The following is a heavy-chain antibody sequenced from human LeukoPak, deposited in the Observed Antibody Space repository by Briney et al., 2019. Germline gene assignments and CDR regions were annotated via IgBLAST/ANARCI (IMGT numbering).Heavy chain of an antibody. J-gene: IGHJ4*02. D-gene: IGHD6-6*01. V-gene: IGHV3-30*18. Sequence: PGGSLRLSCAVSGFTFSSYSMHWVRQAPGEGLDWVAVISNDGRTIYYADSVKGRFTISRDNPKNTLYLQMNSLRVEDTAVYYCAKDTQLAATGDYWGQGTLVTVSS. CDR2: ISNDGRTI. CDR1: GFTFSSYS. CDR3: AKDTQLAATGDY.